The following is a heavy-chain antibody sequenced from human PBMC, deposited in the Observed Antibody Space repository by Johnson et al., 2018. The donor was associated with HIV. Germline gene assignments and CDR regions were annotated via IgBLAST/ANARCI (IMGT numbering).Heavy chain of an antibody. D-gene: IGHD3-22*01. V-gene: IGHV3-30-3*01. Sequence: QVQLVESGGGVVQPGGSLRLSCAASGFTFSSYAMHWVRQAPGKGLEWVAVISYDGSNNYYADSVKGRFTISRDNSKNTLFLQMNSLRAEDTAVYYCARGTFYYDSSTGSDAFDIWGQGTMVTVSS. CDR1: GFTFSSYA. J-gene: IGHJ3*02. CDR2: ISYDGSNN. CDR3: ARGTFYYDSSTGSDAFDI.